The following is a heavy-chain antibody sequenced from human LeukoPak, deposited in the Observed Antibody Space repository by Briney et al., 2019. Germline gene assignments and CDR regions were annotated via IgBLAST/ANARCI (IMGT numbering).Heavy chain of an antibody. D-gene: IGHD6-13*01. Sequence: ASVKVSCKASGYTFSSHGISWVRQAPGQGLEWMGYISAYNGNTNYAQKLQGRVTMTTDASTSTAYMELRSLRSDDTAVYYCARDPTNPIAAAALSWGFDYWGQGTLVTVSS. CDR2: ISAYNGNT. J-gene: IGHJ4*02. CDR3: ARDPTNPIAAAALSWGFDY. CDR1: GYTFSSHG. V-gene: IGHV1-18*01.